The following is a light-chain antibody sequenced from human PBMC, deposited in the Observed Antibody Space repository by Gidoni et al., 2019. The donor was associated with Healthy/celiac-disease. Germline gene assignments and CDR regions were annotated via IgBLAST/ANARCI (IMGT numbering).Light chain of an antibody. CDR3: QQYDNLPLT. CDR2: DAS. Sequence: DIQMTQSPSSLSASVGDRVTITCQASQDISNYLNWYQQKPGKAPKLLVYDASNLESGVPSRFSGSGSGTDFTFPISSLQPEDIAAYYCQQYDNLPLTFGGGTKVEIK. CDR1: QDISNY. J-gene: IGKJ4*01. V-gene: IGKV1-33*01.